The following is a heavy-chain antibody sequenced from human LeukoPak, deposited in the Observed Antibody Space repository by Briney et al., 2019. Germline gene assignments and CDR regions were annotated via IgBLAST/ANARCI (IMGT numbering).Heavy chain of an antibody. CDR3: ARDVRRYYYDSSGQGDHFDY. CDR1: GYTFTGYY. Sequence: GASVKVSCKASGYTFTGYYMHWVRQAPGQGLEWMGWINPNSGGTNYAQKFQGRVTMTRDTSISTVYMELSRLRSDDTAVYYCARDVRRYYYDSSGQGDHFDYWGQGTLVTVSS. D-gene: IGHD3-22*01. J-gene: IGHJ4*02. V-gene: IGHV1-2*02. CDR2: INPNSGGT.